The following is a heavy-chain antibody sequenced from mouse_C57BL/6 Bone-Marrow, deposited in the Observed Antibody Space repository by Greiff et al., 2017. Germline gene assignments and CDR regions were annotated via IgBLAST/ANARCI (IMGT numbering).Heavy chain of an antibody. CDR2: IDPENGDT. CDR3: TAYSNYLDYFDY. J-gene: IGHJ2*01. CDR1: GFNIKDDY. Sequence: VQLQQSGAELVRPGASVKLSCTASGFNIKDDYMHWVKQRPEQGLEWIGWIDPENGDTEYASKFQGKATITADTSSNTAYLQLSSLTSEDTAVYYCTAYSNYLDYFDYWGQGTTLTVSS. V-gene: IGHV14-4*01. D-gene: IGHD2-5*01.